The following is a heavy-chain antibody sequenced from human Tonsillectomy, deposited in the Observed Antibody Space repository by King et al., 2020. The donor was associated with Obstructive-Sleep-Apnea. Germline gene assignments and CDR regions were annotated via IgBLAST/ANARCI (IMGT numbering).Heavy chain of an antibody. V-gene: IGHV4-28*01. CDR1: GYSISSSNW. Sequence: VQLQESGPGLVKPSDTLSLTCAISGYSISSSNWWGWIRQPPGKGLEWIGYIHYSGTTYYNSSLKSRVTMSVDTSKNQFSLRLSSVTSGDTAVYYCARRGTPGAFDIWGQGAMVTVSS. CDR3: ARRGTPGAFDI. D-gene: IGHD3-16*01. J-gene: IGHJ3*02. CDR2: IHYSGTT.